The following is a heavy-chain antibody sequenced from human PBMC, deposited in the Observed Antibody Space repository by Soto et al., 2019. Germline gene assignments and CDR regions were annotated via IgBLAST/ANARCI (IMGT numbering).Heavy chain of an antibody. D-gene: IGHD6-25*01. J-gene: IGHJ4*02. V-gene: IGHV1-18*01. Sequence: QVQMVQSGAEVKKPGASVKVSCRASGYIFTNYDITWVRQAPGQGLEWMGWISTYNGNTNFAQQLQDRVTLTTDTSTSTAYMELSSLRSDDTAVYYCARGADGDYWGQRTLVTVSS. CDR3: ARGADGDY. CDR2: ISTYNGNT. CDR1: GYIFTNYD.